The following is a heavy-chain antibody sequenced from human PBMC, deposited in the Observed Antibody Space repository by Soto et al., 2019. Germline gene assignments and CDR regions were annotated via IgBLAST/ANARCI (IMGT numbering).Heavy chain of an antibody. CDR1: RVAFSKFI. V-gene: IGHV1-69*01. Sequence: AQLEQSGGEVKKPGSSVKVSCKASRVAFSKFIVTWVRQAPGVGLEWVGGIIPVFGTANYAQEFQGRVTITADESTSTSYMEVNNLRSEDTAVYYCAKVRYSSPMGYYYGMDVWGQGTTVTVSS. CDR2: IIPVFGTA. D-gene: IGHD2-2*01. J-gene: IGHJ6*02. CDR3: AKVRYSSPMGYYYGMDV.